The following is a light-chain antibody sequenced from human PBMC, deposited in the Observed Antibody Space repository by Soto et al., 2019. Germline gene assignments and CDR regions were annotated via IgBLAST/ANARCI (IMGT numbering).Light chain of an antibody. CDR2: AAS. CDR1: QSISSY. Sequence: DIQITQSPSSLSASDGDRVTITCRASQSISSYLNWYQQKPGKAPKLLIYAASSLQSGVPSRFSGSGSGTDFTLTISSLQPEDFATYYCQQSYSTPWTFGQGTMVDVK. J-gene: IGKJ1*01. CDR3: QQSYSTPWT. V-gene: IGKV1-39*01.